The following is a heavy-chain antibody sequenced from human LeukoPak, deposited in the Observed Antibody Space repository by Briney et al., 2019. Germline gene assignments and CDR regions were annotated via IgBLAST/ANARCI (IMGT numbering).Heavy chain of an antibody. CDR3: ARDFIPRPNIVVVEAANPDY. J-gene: IGHJ4*02. Sequence: ASVKVSCKASGYTFTGYYMHWVRQAPGQGLEWMGRINPNSGGTNYAQKFQGRVTMTRDTSISTAYMELSRLRSDDTAVYYCARDFIPRPNIVVVEAANPDYWGQGTLVTVSS. CDR1: GYTFTGYY. CDR2: INPNSGGT. V-gene: IGHV1-2*06. D-gene: IGHD2-15*01.